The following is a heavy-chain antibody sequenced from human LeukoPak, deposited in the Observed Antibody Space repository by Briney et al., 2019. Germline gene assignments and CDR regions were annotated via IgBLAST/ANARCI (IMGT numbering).Heavy chain of an antibody. V-gene: IGHV4-59*01. CDR2: IYYSGST. CDR3: ARGVVRGVITLDY. CDR1: GGSISSCY. D-gene: IGHD3-10*01. J-gene: IGHJ4*02. Sequence: SETLSLTCTVSGGSISSCYWNWIRQPPGKGLEWIGYIYYSGSTNYNPSLKSRVTISVDTSKNQFSLKLSSVTAADTAMYYCARGVVRGVITLDYWGQGTLVTVSS.